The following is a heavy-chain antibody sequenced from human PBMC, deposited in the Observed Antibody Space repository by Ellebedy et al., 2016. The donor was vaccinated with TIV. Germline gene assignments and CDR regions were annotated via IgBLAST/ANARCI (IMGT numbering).Heavy chain of an antibody. CDR3: ARKWLKIWDWFDP. J-gene: IGHJ5*02. V-gene: IGHV3-11*06. CDR1: GFTFSDYY. D-gene: IGHD6-19*01. Sequence: PGGSLRLSCAASGFTFSDYYMSWIRQAPGKGLAWVSYISSSSSYTNYADSVKGRFTISRDNAKNSLYLQMNSLRAEDTAVYYCARKWLKIWDWFDPWGQGTLVTVSS. CDR2: ISSSSSYT.